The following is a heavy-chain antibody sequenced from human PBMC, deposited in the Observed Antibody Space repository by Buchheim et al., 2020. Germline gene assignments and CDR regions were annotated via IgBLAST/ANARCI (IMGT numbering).Heavy chain of an antibody. CDR2: IYSSGNT. CDR1: GGSISNYY. J-gene: IGHJ5*02. D-gene: IGHD6-13*01. V-gene: IGHV4-4*08. Sequence: QVQLQESGPGLVKPSETLSLTCTVSGGSISNYYWNWIRQPPGKEMEWIGYIYSSGNTIYNPSLKSRVTISIDTSRNKFSPRLSSVTAADTAVYYCARSPRIASRENWFDPWGQGTL. CDR3: ARSPRIASRENWFDP.